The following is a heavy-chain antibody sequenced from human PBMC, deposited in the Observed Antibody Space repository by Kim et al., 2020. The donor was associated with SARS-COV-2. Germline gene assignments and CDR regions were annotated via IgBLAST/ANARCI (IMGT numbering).Heavy chain of an antibody. CDR3: TKRTSGAWPFDY. V-gene: IGHV3-23*01. Sequence: GGSLRLSCEASGFTFTSYAMTWVRQAPGKGLEWVASIGITGGNTYYADSVKGRFTISRDNSRDTLFLHMNSLRAEDTAVYDCTKRTSGAWPFDYWGQGTLVTVPS. CDR2: IGITGGNT. D-gene: IGHD2-2*01. CDR1: GFTFTSYA. J-gene: IGHJ4*02.